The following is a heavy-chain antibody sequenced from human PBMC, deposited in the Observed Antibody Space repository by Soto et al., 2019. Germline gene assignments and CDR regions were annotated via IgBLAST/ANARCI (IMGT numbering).Heavy chain of an antibody. J-gene: IGHJ3*01. V-gene: IGHV5-51*01. CDR2: IYPGDSDI. CDR1: GYSFTNYW. D-gene: IGHD3-10*01. CDR3: VRLVSSGGDV. Sequence: GESLKISCKGSGYSFTNYWIGWVRQMPGKGLEWMGIIYPGDSDIRYSPSFQGQVSISTDKSISGAYLQWSSLKASDTAMYYCVRLVSSGGDVWGQGTRVTV.